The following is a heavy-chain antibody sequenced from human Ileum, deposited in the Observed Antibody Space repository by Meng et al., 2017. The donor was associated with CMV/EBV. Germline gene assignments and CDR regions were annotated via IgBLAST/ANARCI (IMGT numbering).Heavy chain of an antibody. CDR2: ISYDGSNK. V-gene: IGHV3-30*04. D-gene: IGHD6-6*01. CDR3: ARDLLQYSSSSVAAD. CDR1: GFTVSSYA. J-gene: IGHJ4*02. Sequence: CGFTVSSYAMHWVRQAPGKGLEWVAVISYDGSNKYYADSVKGRFTISRDNSKNTLYLQMNSLRAEDTAVYYCARDLLQYSSSSVAADWGQGTLVTVSS.